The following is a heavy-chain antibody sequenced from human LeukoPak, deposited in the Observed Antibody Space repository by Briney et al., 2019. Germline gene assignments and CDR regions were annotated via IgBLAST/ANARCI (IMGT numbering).Heavy chain of an antibody. CDR1: GFTFSSYG. Sequence: GGSLRLSCAASGFTFSSYGMNWVRQAPGKGLEWVAVISYDGSNKYYADSVKGRFTISRDNSKNTLYLQMNSLRSEDTAVYYCANGHMIGGYCSSTSCPTAFDIWGQGTMVTVSS. V-gene: IGHV3-30*18. J-gene: IGHJ3*02. D-gene: IGHD2-2*01. CDR3: ANGHMIGGYCSSTSCPTAFDI. CDR2: ISYDGSNK.